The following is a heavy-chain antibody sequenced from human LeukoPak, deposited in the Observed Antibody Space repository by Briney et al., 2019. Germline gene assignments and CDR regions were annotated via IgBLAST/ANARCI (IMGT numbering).Heavy chain of an antibody. CDR3: TRGTYGEYGGLAY. CDR1: GFTFSNYC. Sequence: GGSLRLSCAASGFTFSNYCMNWVRQAPGKGLEWVSYISSSGSAMYYADSVRGRFTISRDNAENSLFLQMNSLRDEDTAVYYCTRGTYGEYGGLAYWGQGTLVTVSS. CDR2: ISSSGSAM. J-gene: IGHJ4*02. D-gene: IGHD4-17*01. V-gene: IGHV3-48*02.